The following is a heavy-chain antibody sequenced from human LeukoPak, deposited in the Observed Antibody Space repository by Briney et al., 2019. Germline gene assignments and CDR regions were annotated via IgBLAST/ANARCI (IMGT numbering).Heavy chain of an antibody. Sequence: PSETLSLTCAVSGGSISSGSYSWSWIRQPPGKGLEWIGYIYHSGSTYCNPSLKSRVTISMDRSKNQFSLHLNSVTAADTAVYYCARDNPLSRRQSENAFDIWGQGTMVTVSS. V-gene: IGHV4-30-2*01. CDR2: IYHSGST. CDR3: ARDNPLSRRQSENAFDI. J-gene: IGHJ3*02. D-gene: IGHD1-14*01. CDR1: GGSISSGSYS.